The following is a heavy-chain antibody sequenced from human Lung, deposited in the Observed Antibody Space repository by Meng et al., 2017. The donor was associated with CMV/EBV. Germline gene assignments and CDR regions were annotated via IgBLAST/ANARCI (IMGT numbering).Heavy chain of an antibody. CDR3: VTQAPPGITDEDYYYYGMDV. CDR2: IYTGGSA. V-gene: IGHV3-53*01. D-gene: IGHD1-14*01. CDR1: GFIVSSKY. J-gene: IGHJ6*02. Sequence: GESXKISXAVSGFIVSSKYMTWVRQTPGKGLEWVSIIYTGGSASYADSVKGRFTISRDNSKNTLYLQKNSLRAEDTAVYSWVTQAPPGITDEDYYYYGMDVWGQGXTVTVSS.